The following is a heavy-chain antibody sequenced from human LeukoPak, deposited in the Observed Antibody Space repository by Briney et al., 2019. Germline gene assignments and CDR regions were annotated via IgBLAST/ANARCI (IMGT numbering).Heavy chain of an antibody. V-gene: IGHV4-38-2*01. CDR3: ASYSSGWYYFDC. D-gene: IGHD6-19*01. CDR2: IYHSGST. Sequence: SETLSLTCAVSGYPISSSYYCGWIRQSPGKGLEWIGSIYHSGSTYCNPSLKSRVTISVDTSNNQISLKVSSVTAADTAVYYCASYSSGWYYFDCWGQGTLVTVSS. J-gene: IGHJ4*02. CDR1: GYPISSSYY.